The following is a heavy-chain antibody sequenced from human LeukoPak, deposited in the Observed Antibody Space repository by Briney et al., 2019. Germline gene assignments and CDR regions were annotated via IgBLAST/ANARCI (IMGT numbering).Heavy chain of an antibody. V-gene: IGHV4-61*02. CDR1: GGSISSGNYY. CDR3: ASHLLRYFDWLLSGHSYFDY. Sequence: SQTLSLTCTVSGGSISSGNYYWSWIRQPAGKALEWIGRMYTSGSTYYNPSLKSRVTISVDTSKNQFSLKLSSVTAADTAVYYCASHLLRYFDWLLSGHSYFDYWGQGTLVTVSS. CDR2: MYTSGST. J-gene: IGHJ4*02. D-gene: IGHD3-9*01.